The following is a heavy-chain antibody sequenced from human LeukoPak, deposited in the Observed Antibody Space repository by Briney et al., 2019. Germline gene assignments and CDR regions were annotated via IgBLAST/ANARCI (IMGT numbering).Heavy chain of an antibody. CDR2: IQSKADGGTP. CDR1: GFTFSDTW. J-gene: IGHJ4*02. CDR3: TTVCY. Sequence: GGSLRLSCAARGFTFSDTWMSWVRQSPGQGLEWVGRIQSKADGGTPAYAVPVKGRFIISRDDSKNTLYLQMDSLKIEDTGVYYCTTVCYWGQGTVVTVAS. V-gene: IGHV3-15*01.